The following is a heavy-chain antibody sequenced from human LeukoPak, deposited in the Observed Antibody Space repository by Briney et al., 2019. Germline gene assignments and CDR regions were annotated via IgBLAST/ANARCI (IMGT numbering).Heavy chain of an antibody. CDR2: IYYSGST. CDR3: ARVGTGYDFWSGYGPYYFDY. Sequence: PSETLSLTCAVYGGSFSSYYWSWIRQPPGKGLEWIGYIYYSGSTNYNPSLKSRVTISVDTSKNQFSLKLSSVTAADTAVYYCARVGTGYDFWSGYGPYYFDYWGQGTLVTVSS. D-gene: IGHD3-3*01. V-gene: IGHV4-59*01. CDR1: GGSFSSYY. J-gene: IGHJ4*02.